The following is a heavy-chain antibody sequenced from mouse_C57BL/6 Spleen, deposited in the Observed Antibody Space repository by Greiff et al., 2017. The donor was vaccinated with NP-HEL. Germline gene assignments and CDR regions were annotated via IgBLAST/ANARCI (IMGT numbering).Heavy chain of an antibody. J-gene: IGHJ4*01. V-gene: IGHV1-81*01. D-gene: IGHD2-5*01. Sequence: QVQLKESGAELARPGASVKLSCKASGYTFTSYGISWVKQRTGQGLEWIGEIYPRSGNPYYNEKFKGKATLTADKSSSTAYMELRSLTSEDSAVYFCARSSYSNYEDAMDYWGQGTSVTVSS. CDR2: IYPRSGNP. CDR1: GYTFTSYG. CDR3: ARSSYSNYEDAMDY.